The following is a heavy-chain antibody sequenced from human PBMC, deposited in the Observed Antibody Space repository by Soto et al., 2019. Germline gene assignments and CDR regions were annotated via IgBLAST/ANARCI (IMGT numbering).Heavy chain of an antibody. Sequence: GGSLRLSCAASGFTFSSYAMHWVRQAPGKGLEWVAVISYDGSNKYYADSVKGRFTISRDNSKNTLYLQMNSLRAEDTAVYYCAREYGIGGATFDIWGQGTMVTVSS. CDR2: ISYDGSNK. CDR3: AREYGIGGATFDI. D-gene: IGHD2-15*01. CDR1: GFTFSSYA. J-gene: IGHJ3*02. V-gene: IGHV3-30-3*01.